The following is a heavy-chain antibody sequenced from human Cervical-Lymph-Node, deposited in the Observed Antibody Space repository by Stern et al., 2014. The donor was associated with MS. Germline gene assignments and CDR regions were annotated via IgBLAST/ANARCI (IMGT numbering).Heavy chain of an antibody. J-gene: IGHJ3*02. Sequence: QVQLVESGAEVKKPGSSVKVSCKASGGTFSSYAISWVRQAPGQGLEWMGGIIPIFGTANYAQKCQGRVTITADESTSTAYMELSSLRSEDTAVYYCARAIAAAGTPDAFDIWGQGTMVTVSS. CDR3: ARAIAAAGTPDAFDI. V-gene: IGHV1-69*01. CDR2: IIPIFGTA. CDR1: GGTFSSYA. D-gene: IGHD6-13*01.